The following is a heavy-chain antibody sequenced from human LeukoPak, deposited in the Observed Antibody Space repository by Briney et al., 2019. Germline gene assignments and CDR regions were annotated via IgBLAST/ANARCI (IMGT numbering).Heavy chain of an antibody. CDR2: INHSGST. V-gene: IGHV4-34*01. Sequence: PSETLSLTCAVYGGSFSGYYWSWIRQPPGKGLEWIGEINHSGSTNYNPSLKSRVTISVDTSKIQFSLKLSSVTAADTAVYYCARGLASSSYYWGQGTLVTVSS. CDR3: ARGLASSSYY. J-gene: IGHJ4*02. D-gene: IGHD6-13*01. CDR1: GGSFSGYY.